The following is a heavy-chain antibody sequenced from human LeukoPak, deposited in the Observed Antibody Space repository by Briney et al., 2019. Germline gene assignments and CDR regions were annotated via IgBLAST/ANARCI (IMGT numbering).Heavy chain of an antibody. D-gene: IGHD1-26*01. CDR1: DYSISTDYY. CDR2: INHSGST. V-gene: IGHV4-38-2*02. CDR3: ATLWRLGASTGEAFDI. J-gene: IGHJ3*02. Sequence: SETLSLTCTVSDYSISTDYYWGWIRQPPGKGLEWIGSINHSGSTYYNPSLRSRVTISVDTSKNQFSLKLNSVTAADTAVYYCATLWRLGASTGEAFDIWGQGTMVTVSS.